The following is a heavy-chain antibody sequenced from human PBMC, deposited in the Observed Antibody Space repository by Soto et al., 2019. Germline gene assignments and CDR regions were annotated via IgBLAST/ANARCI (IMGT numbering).Heavy chain of an antibody. CDR2: IYYSGST. CDR3: ARHSKQLVLGAFEI. V-gene: IGHV4-39*01. D-gene: IGHD6-13*01. J-gene: IGHJ3*02. Sequence: QLQLQESGPGLVKPSETLSLTCTVSGGSISSSSYSWGGIRQPPGKGPEWSGSIYYSGSTSYNPSLKSRVTITVDTSKHQFSLELSSVTAADTAVYYCARHSKQLVLGAFEIWGQGTMVTVSS. CDR1: GGSISSSSYS.